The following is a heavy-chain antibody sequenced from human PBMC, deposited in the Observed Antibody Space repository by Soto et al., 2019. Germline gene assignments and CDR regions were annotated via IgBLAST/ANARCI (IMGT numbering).Heavy chain of an antibody. CDR1: GFTFTSYA. CDR2: ISGSGGST. D-gene: IGHD3-9*01. J-gene: IGHJ5*02. CDR3: AKDKYHTILTCYYKEWFDP. Sequence: EVQLLESGGGLVQPGGSLRLSCAASGFTFTSYAMSWVRQAPGKGPEWVSAISGSGGSTYYADSVKGRFTISRDNSKDTLYMQMNSLRAEDTAVYYCAKDKYHTILTCYYKEWFDPWGQGTLVTVSS. V-gene: IGHV3-23*01.